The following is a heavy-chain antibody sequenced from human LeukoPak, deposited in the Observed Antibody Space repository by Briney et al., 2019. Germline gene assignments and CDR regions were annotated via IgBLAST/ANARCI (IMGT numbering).Heavy chain of an antibody. Sequence: PGESLRLSCTASGFTFSNFWMGWVRQAPGKGLEWVSAISGSGGSTYYADSVKGRFTISRDNSKNTLYLQMNSLRAEDTAVYYCAKDPDKEYCSGGTCYFLDYWGQGTLVTVSS. CDR3: AKDPDKEYCSGGTCYFLDY. D-gene: IGHD2-15*01. CDR1: GFTFSNFW. J-gene: IGHJ4*02. CDR2: ISGSGGST. V-gene: IGHV3-23*01.